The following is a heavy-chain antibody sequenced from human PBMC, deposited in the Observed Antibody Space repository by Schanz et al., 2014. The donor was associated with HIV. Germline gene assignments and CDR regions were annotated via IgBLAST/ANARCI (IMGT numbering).Heavy chain of an antibody. CDR2: ISAGVGTA. CDR3: AIRTPMVTFGAFDI. J-gene: IGHJ3*02. CDR1: GFTITSYG. V-gene: IGHV3-23*01. Sequence: EVQLLESGGGLEQPGGSLRLSCVASGFTITSYGMSWVRQAPGKGLEWVSTISAGVGTASYADSVKGRFTISRDTSKKTLYLQMNSLRADDTAVYFCAIRTPMVTFGAFDIWGRGTWVTVSS. D-gene: IGHD5-18*01.